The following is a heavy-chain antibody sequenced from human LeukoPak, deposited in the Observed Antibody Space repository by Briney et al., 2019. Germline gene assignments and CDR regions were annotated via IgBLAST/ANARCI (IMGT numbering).Heavy chain of an antibody. V-gene: IGHV4-59*01. CDR3: ARGRWLPLPDQ. D-gene: IGHD5-24*01. Sequence: SETLSLTCTVSGGSISGYLWSWIRQPSGKGLEWIGYIYYSGSTGYSPSLKSRVTISVDTSKNQFSLKLTSVTAADTAVYYCARGRWLPLPDQWGQGTLVTVSS. J-gene: IGHJ4*02. CDR1: GGSISGYL. CDR2: IYYSGST.